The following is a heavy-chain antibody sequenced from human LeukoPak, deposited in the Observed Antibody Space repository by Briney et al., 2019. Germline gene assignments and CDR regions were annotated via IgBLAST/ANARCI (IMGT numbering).Heavy chain of an antibody. CDR2: ISRNGAVT. D-gene: IGHD3-22*01. CDR3: AKEHYYYDSTGPYDS. CDR1: GLIFDDYT. Sequence: GGSLRLSCVASGLIFDDYTMHWVRQAPGKGLEWVSLISRNGAVTKYADSVRGRFTVSRDNSKNSLYLQMNSLRSEDTALYYCAKEHYYYDSTGPYDSWGQGTLVTVSS. V-gene: IGHV3-43*01. J-gene: IGHJ4*02.